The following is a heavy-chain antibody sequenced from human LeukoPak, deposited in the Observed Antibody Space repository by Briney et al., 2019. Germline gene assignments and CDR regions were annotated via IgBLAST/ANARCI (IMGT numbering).Heavy chain of an antibody. CDR3: ARVLEWELLHAFDI. D-gene: IGHD1-26*01. J-gene: IGHJ3*02. Sequence: PSETLSLTCTVSGYSISSGYYWGWIRQPPGKGLEWIGSIYYSGSTYYNPSLKSRVTISVDTSKNQFSLKLSSVTAADTAVYYCARVLEWELLHAFDIWGQGTMVTVSS. CDR2: IYYSGST. V-gene: IGHV4-38-2*02. CDR1: GYSISSGYY.